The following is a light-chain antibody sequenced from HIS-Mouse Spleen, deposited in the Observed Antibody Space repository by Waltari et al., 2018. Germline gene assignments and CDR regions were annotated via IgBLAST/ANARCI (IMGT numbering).Light chain of an antibody. CDR2: DVS. CDR3: SSYTSSSTLV. CDR1: SSDVGGYNY. Sequence: QSALTQPASVSGSPGQSITISCTGTSSDVGGYNYVSWYQQHPGKAPKLMFYDVSNRPSGVSNRFSGSKSRNTASLTISGLQAEDEADYYCSSYTSSSTLVFGGGTKLTVL. J-gene: IGLJ2*01. V-gene: IGLV2-14*03.